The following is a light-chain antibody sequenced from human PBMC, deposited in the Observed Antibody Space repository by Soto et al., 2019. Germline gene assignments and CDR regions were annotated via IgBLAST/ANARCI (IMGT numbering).Light chain of an antibody. Sequence: EIVLTQSPATLSLSPGEGATLSCRASQSVNNHLNWYQQKPGQTPRLLIYDASNRATGIPARFSGSGSGTDFTLTISSLEPEDFAVYYCQQRSNWPLTFGGGTKVEIK. CDR3: QQRSNWPLT. V-gene: IGKV3-11*01. J-gene: IGKJ4*01. CDR1: QSVNNH. CDR2: DAS.